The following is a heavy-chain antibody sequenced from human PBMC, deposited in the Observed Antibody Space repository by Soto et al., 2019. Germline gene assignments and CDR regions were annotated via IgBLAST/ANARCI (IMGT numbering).Heavy chain of an antibody. D-gene: IGHD5-12*01. CDR2: IYPIFSTT. CDR3: ARDHSGYYYFDY. Sequence: GSSVKVSCRLSGGTFKIYSISWVRQAPGQGLEWMGGIYPIFSTTNYAQKFQGRVTITADISTSTAYMELSSLRSDDTAVYYCARDHSGYYYFDYWGQGTLVTVSS. CDR1: GGTFKIYS. J-gene: IGHJ4*02. V-gene: IGHV1-69*06.